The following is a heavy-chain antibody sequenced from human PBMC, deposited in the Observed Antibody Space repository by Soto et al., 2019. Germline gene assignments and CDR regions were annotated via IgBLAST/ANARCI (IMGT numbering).Heavy chain of an antibody. Sequence: GGSLRLSCAASGFTFSSYAMSWVRQAPGKGLEWVSSISSSGGNTYYADSVKGRFTISRDNSKNTLFLQMSSLRADDTAVYYCAKVRQQLFDYWGQGTLVTVSS. V-gene: IGHV3-23*01. D-gene: IGHD6-13*01. J-gene: IGHJ4*02. CDR1: GFTFSSYA. CDR3: AKVRQQLFDY. CDR2: ISSSGGNT.